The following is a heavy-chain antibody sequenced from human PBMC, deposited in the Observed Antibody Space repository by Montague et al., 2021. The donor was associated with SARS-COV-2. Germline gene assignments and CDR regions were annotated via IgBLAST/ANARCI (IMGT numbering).Heavy chain of an antibody. CDR2: IYYTGST. Sequence: ETLSLTCTVSGGSISSYYWSWIRQPPGKGLEWIGYIYYTGSTNYNPSLKSRVTISVDTSKNQFSLKLSSVTAADTAVYYCARASITMVRGVTRWYFDLWGRGTLVTVSS. J-gene: IGHJ2*01. V-gene: IGHV4-59*13. D-gene: IGHD3-10*01. CDR1: GGSISSYY. CDR3: ARASITMVRGVTRWYFDL.